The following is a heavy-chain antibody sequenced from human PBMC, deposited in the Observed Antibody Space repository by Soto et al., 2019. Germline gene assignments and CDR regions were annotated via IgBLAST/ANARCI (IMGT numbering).Heavy chain of an antibody. CDR2: ISPSGGST. D-gene: IGHD3-10*01. J-gene: IGHJ4*02. Sequence: ASVKVSCKASGYTFTSYYMHWVRQAPGQGLERMGIISPSGGSTSYAQKFQGRVTMTRDTSTSTVYMELSSLRSEDTAVYYCASASRPLVLLWFGELDYWGQGTLVTVSS. V-gene: IGHV1-46*01. CDR3: ASASRPLVLLWFGELDY. CDR1: GYTFTSYY.